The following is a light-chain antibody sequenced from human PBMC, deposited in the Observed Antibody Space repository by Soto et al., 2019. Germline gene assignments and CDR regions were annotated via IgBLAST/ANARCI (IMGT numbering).Light chain of an antibody. CDR3: CSYAGSHTWV. CDR2: EGS. J-gene: IGLJ1*01. Sequence: QSVLTQPASVSGSPGQSITISCTGTSSDVGSYNLVSWYQQHPGKAPKLMIYEGSNRPSGVPDRFSGSKSGNTASLTISGLQAEDEADYYCCSYAGSHTWVFGTGTKVTVL. CDR1: SSDVGSYNL. V-gene: IGLV2-23*01.